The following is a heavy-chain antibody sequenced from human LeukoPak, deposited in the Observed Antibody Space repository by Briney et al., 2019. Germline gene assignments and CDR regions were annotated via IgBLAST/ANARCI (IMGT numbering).Heavy chain of an antibody. D-gene: IGHD3-10*01. V-gene: IGHV3-23*01. CDR3: AKTPGGSGPWWFDP. CDR2: ISGSGYST. CDR1: GFTFSSYA. Sequence: GGSLRLSCAASGFTFSSYAMSWVRQAPGKGLEWVSVISGSGYSTNYADSVKGRFTISRDNSKNTLYLQMNSLRAEDTAVYYCAKTPGGSGPWWFDPWGQGTLVTVSS. J-gene: IGHJ5*02.